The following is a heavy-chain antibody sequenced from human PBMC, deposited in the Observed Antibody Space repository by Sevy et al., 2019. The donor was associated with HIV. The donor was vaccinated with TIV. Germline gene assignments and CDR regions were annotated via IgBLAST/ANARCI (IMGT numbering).Heavy chain of an antibody. CDR2: IYYTGST. D-gene: IGHD4-17*01. Sequence: ETLSLTRSVSGGSISNYRWTWIRQSPGKRLEWIGYIYYTGSTDYNPSLKGRVTISVDTSKNQLSLKLTSVTAADTAVYYCARAATTVNPFDYWGQGTLVTVSS. V-gene: IGHV4-59*01. CDR1: GGSISNYR. CDR3: ARAATTVNPFDY. J-gene: IGHJ4*02.